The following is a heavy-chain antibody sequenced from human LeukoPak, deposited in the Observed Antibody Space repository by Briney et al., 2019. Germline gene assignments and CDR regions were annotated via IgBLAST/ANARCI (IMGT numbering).Heavy chain of an antibody. J-gene: IGHJ4*02. D-gene: IGHD3-22*01. V-gene: IGHV4-34*01. CDR2: INHSGST. CDR1: GGSFSGYY. Sequence: KPSETLSLTCAVYGGSFSGYYWSWIRQPPGKGLEWIGEINHSGSTNYNPSLKSRVTISVDTSKNQFSLKLSSVTAADTAVYYCARGEKTYYYDSSGYYYGYWGQGTLVTVSS. CDR3: ARGEKTYYYDSSGYYYGY.